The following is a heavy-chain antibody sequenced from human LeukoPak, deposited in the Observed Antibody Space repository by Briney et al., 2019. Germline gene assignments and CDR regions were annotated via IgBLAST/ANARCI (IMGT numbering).Heavy chain of an antibody. CDR2: IYSGGST. CDR1: GFTVSSDY. J-gene: IGHJ4*02. Sequence: PGGSLRLSCAASGFTVSSDYMSWVRQAPGKGLEWVLVIYSGGSTYYADSVKGRFTISRDNSKNTLYLQMNSLRAEDTAVYYCARDAPSYYYDSSGTLDYWGQGTLVTVSS. D-gene: IGHD3-22*01. V-gene: IGHV3-66*01. CDR3: ARDAPSYYYDSSGTLDY.